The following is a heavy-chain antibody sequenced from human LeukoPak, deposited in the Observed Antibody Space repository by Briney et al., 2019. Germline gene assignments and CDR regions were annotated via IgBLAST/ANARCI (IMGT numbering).Heavy chain of an antibody. CDR3: AKVLSRDGYNRNFDY. CDR2: ISGSGGST. D-gene: IGHD5-24*01. J-gene: IGHJ4*02. CDR1: GFTFSSYA. Sequence: GGPQSLSCAASGFTFSSYAMSWARKAPGEGLEWVSAISGSGGSTYYADSVKGRFTISRDNSKNTLYLQMNSLRAEDTAVFYCAKVLSRDGYNRNFDYWGQGTLVTVSS. V-gene: IGHV3-23*01.